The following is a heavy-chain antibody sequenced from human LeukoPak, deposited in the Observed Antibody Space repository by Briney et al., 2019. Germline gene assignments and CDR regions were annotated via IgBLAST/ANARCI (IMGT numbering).Heavy chain of an antibody. J-gene: IGHJ3*02. CDR2: TYYRSKWYN. CDR1: GDSFSSNSAA. D-gene: IGHD3-22*01. Sequence: SQTLSLTCAISGDSFSSNSAAWNWIRQSPSRGLEWLGRTYYRSKWYNDYAVSVKSRITINPDTSKNQFSLQLNSVTPEDTAVYYCARDHYYYDSSGHDAFDIWGQGTMVTVSS. V-gene: IGHV6-1*01. CDR3: ARDHYYYDSSGHDAFDI.